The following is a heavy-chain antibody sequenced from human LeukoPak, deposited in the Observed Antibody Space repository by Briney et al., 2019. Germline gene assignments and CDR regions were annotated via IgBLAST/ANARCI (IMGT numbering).Heavy chain of an antibody. V-gene: IGHV4-39*01. CDR3: ARHYQGYWFD. CDR2: IYYSGST. Sequence: SETLSLTCTVSGGSISSSSYYWGWIRQPPGKGLEWIGSIYYSGSTYYNPSLKSRVTISVDTSKNQFSLKLSSVTAADTAVYYCARHYQGYWFDWGQGTLVTVSS. D-gene: IGHD2-8*02. CDR1: GGSISSSSYY. J-gene: IGHJ4*02.